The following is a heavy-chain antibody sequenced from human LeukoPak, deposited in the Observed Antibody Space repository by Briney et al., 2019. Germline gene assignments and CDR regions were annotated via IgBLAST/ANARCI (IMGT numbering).Heavy chain of an antibody. Sequence: SETLSLTCTVSGGSISSYYWSWIRQPPGKGLEWIGYIYYSGSTNYSPSLKSRVTISVDTSKNQFSLKLSSVTAADTAVYYCARSGYSYGPLYFDYWGQGTLVTVSS. V-gene: IGHV4-59*01. J-gene: IGHJ4*02. CDR1: GGSISSYY. CDR2: IYYSGST. D-gene: IGHD5-18*01. CDR3: ARSGYSYGPLYFDY.